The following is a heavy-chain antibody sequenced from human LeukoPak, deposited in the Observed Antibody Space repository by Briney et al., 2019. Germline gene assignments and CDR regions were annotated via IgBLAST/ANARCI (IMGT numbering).Heavy chain of an antibody. J-gene: IGHJ4*02. CDR3: AREQRTFDY. CDR2: IKPGGGEQ. Sequence: GGSLRLSCVASGFTFSNYWMNWVRQAPGKGLEWVANIKPGGGEQYYVDSVKGRFTISRDNADNSLYLQLSSLRAEDTAVYYCAREQRTFDYWGQGILVTVSS. D-gene: IGHD5-24*01. V-gene: IGHV3-7*03. CDR1: GFTFSNYW.